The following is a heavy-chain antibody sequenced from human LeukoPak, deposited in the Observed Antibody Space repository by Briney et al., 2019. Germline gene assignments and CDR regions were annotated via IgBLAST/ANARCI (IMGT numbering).Heavy chain of an antibody. V-gene: IGHV3-49*04. J-gene: IGHJ4*02. D-gene: IGHD3-10*01. CDR3: TSFTMPPRD. CDR2: IRSKAYGGTT. Sequence: GGSLRLSCTASGFTFGDYAMSWVRQAPGKGLEWVGFIRSKAYGGTTEYAASVKGRFTISRDDSKSIAYLQMNSLKTEDTAVYYCTSFTMPPRDLGRGTLVTVSS. CDR1: GFTFGDYA.